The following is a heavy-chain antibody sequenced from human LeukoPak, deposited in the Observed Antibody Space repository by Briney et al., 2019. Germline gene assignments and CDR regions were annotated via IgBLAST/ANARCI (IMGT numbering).Heavy chain of an antibody. V-gene: IGHV3-48*03. CDR3: ARGWFDS. Sequence: QTGGSLRLSCAASGFIFSSNEMNWVRQAPGKGLEWLSWISSSGSTIYYADSVKGRFTISRDNAKNSLYLQLKSLRAEDTAVYYCARGWFDSWGQGTLVTVSA. CDR2: ISSSGSTI. J-gene: IGHJ5*01. CDR1: GFIFSSNE.